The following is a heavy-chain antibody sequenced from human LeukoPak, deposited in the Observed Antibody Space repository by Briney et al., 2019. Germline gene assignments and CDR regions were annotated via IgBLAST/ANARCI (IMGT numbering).Heavy chain of an antibody. CDR3: ARDYSNGYFDP. CDR1: GGSISNYF. Sequence: PSETLSLTCTVSGGSISNYFWNWIRQPPGKGLEWIGHIYYGGSTNYNPSLKSRVTISVDTSKKQFSLKLSSVTAADTAVYYCARDYSNGYFDPWGQGTLVIVSS. J-gene: IGHJ5*02. D-gene: IGHD4-11*01. V-gene: IGHV4-59*01. CDR2: IYYGGST.